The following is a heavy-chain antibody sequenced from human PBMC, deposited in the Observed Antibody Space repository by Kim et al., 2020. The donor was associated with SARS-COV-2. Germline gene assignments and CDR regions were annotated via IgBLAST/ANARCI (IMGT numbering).Heavy chain of an antibody. Sequence: GGSLRLSCAASGFTFSGSAMHWVRQASGKGLEWVGRIRSKANSYATAYAASVKGRFTISRDDSKNTAYLQMNSLKTEDTAVYYCTRLRDDSSGPGGWGQGTLVTVSS. J-gene: IGHJ4*02. CDR1: GFTFSGSA. V-gene: IGHV3-73*01. D-gene: IGHD3-22*01. CDR2: IRSKANSYAT. CDR3: TRLRDDSSGPGG.